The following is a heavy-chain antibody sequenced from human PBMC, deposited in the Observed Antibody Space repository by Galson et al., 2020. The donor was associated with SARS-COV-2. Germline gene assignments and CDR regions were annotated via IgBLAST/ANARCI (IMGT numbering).Heavy chain of an antibody. J-gene: IGHJ4*02. CDR3: ARGDMGNDYFDY. V-gene: IGHV3-74*01. Sequence: GESLKISCAASGFTFSSYWMHWVRQAPGKGLVWVSRIYSEGSSTSYADSVKGRFTISGANAKNTLYLQMNSLRAEDTAVYYCARGDMGNDYFDYWGQGTLVTVSS. D-gene: IGHD7-27*01. CDR1: GFTFSSYW. CDR2: IYSEGSST.